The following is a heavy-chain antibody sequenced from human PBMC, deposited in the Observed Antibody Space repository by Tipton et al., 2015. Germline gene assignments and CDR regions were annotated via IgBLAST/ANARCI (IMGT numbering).Heavy chain of an antibody. CDR1: GFTVSSNY. D-gene: IGHD3-10*01. Sequence: SLRLSCAASGFTVSSNYMSWVRQAPGKGLEWVSVIYSGGSTYYADSVKGRFTISRDNSKNTLSLQMNSLRAEDTAVYYCARTYSYDSGTDYEGDWFDPWGQGTLVTVSS. V-gene: IGHV3-53*01. CDR3: ARTYSYDSGTDYEGDWFDP. CDR2: IYSGGST. J-gene: IGHJ5*02.